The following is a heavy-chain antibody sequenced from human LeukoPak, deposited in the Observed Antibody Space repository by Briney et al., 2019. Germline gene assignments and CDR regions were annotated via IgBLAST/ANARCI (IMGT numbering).Heavy chain of an antibody. CDR3: ARDWGGADDY. Sequence: PGGSLRLSCAASGFTFRNYWMTWVRQAPGKGMEWVANINQDGSEKYYVDSVKGRFTISRDNAKNSLGLQMNMLGAEDTAVYYGARDWGGADDYWGQGILVTVSS. D-gene: IGHD3-16*01. CDR2: INQDGSEK. J-gene: IGHJ4*02. CDR1: GFTFRNYW. V-gene: IGHV3-7*01.